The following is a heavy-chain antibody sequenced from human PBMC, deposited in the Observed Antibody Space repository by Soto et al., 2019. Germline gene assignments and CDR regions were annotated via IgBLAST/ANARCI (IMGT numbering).Heavy chain of an antibody. Sequence: GASVKVSWKASGYTFTSYYMHWVRQAPGQGLEWMGIINPSGGSTSYAQKFQGRVTMTRDTSTSTVYMELSSLRSEDTAVYYCARVGVVAAPYYYYYGMDVWGQGTTVTVSS. D-gene: IGHD2-15*01. CDR1: GYTFTSYY. CDR2: INPSGGST. CDR3: ARVGVVAAPYYYYYGMDV. V-gene: IGHV1-46*01. J-gene: IGHJ6*02.